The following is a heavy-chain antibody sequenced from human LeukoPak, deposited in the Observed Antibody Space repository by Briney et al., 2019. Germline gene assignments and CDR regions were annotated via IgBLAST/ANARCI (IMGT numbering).Heavy chain of an antibody. D-gene: IGHD3-10*01. CDR2: INPNSGGT. J-gene: IGHJ4*02. CDR1: GYTFTGYY. Sequence: ASVKVSCKASGYTFTGYYMHWVRQAPGQGLEWMGWINPNSGGTNYAQKFQGRVTMTRDTSISTAYMELSRLRSDDTAVYYCARGVVRGVIITFQPDYWGQGTLVTVSS. V-gene: IGHV1-2*02. CDR3: ARGVVRGVIITFQPDY.